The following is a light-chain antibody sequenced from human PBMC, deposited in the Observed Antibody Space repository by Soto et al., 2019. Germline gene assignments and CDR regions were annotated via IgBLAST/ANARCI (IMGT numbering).Light chain of an antibody. Sequence: EIVLTQSPGTLSLSPGERATLSCRASQSVTSSYLAWFQQKPGQAPRLLIYGASSRATGIPDRFSGSGSGTDFTLTISRLEPEDVAVYYCQQYGRSPPITLGQGTRLEIK. CDR2: GAS. V-gene: IGKV3-20*01. J-gene: IGKJ5*01. CDR1: QSVTSSY. CDR3: QQYGRSPPIT.